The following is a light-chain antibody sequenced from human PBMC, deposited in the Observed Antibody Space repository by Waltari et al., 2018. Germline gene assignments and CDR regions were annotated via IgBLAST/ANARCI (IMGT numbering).Light chain of an antibody. Sequence: QSALTQPPSASGSPGQSVTISCTGTSSDVGGYNFVSWYQQHPGKAPKLMIYEVRGRPSGVPDRFSGSKSGNTASLTVSGLQTEDESDYYCSSYAGSMTLVFGGGTKPTVL. J-gene: IGLJ2*01. CDR3: SSYAGSMTLV. CDR1: SSDVGGYNF. CDR2: EVR. V-gene: IGLV2-8*01.